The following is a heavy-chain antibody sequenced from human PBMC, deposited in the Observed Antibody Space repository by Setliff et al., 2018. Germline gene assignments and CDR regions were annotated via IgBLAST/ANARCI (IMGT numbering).Heavy chain of an antibody. CDR3: ARMVGTPDGWFDP. CDR1: GGSISSYH. D-gene: IGHD1-26*01. Sequence: ETLSLTCTVSGGSISSYHWSWIRQPPGKGLEWIGYIYYSGSTNYNPSLKSRVTISVDTSNNHFSLKLISVTAADTAVYYCARMVGTPDGWFDPWGKGTLVTVSS. J-gene: IGHJ5*02. CDR2: IYYSGST. V-gene: IGHV4-59*01.